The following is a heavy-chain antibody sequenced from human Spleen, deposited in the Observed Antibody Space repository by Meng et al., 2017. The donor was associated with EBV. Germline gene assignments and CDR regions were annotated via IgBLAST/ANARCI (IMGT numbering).Heavy chain of an antibody. J-gene: IGHJ4*02. D-gene: IGHD1-14*01. V-gene: IGHV3-33*01. CDR1: GFTFSNYA. CDR3: SRDLAGSDDY. CDR2: IYYDGSNK. Sequence: QVQLVESGGGVVQPGRSLRLSCAASGFTFSNYAMHWVRQAPGKGLEWVAVIYYDGSNKYFADSVKGRFTISRDNAKNTLYLQMNSLRAEDTAVYYCSRDLAGSDDYWGQGTLVTVSS.